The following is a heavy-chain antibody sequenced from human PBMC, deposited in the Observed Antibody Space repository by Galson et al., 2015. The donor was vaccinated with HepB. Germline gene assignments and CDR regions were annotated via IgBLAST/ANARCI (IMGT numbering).Heavy chain of an antibody. D-gene: IGHD3-22*01. CDR2: IYSGGST. CDR3: ARDRAYYYDSSGYYRSYYYGMDV. Sequence: SLRLSCAASGFTVSSNYMSWVRQAPGKGLEWVSVIYSGGSTYYADSVKGRFTISRDNSKNTLYLQMNSLRAEDTAVYYCARDRAYYYDSSGYYRSYYYGMDVWGQGTTVTVSS. J-gene: IGHJ6*02. CDR1: GFTVSSNY. V-gene: IGHV3-66*01.